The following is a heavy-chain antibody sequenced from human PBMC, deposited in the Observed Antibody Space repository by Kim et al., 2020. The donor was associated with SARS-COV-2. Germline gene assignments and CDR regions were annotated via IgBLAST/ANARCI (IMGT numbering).Heavy chain of an antibody. CDR2: IYYSGST. Sequence: SETLFLTCTVSGGSITSDDYYWTWIRQPPGKGLEWVGYIYYSGSTYYNPSLKSRVAISVDKAKNQFSLKLTSVTAADTAVYYCALRDDSRDFYSKSWGQGTLVTVSS. CDR3: ALRDDSRDFYSKS. J-gene: IGHJ5*02. D-gene: IGHD3-22*01. V-gene: IGHV4-30-4*01. CDR1: GGSITSDDYY.